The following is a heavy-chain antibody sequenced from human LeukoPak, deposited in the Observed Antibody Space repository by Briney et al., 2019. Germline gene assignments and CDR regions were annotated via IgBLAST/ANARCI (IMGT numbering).Heavy chain of an antibody. J-gene: IGHJ4*02. V-gene: IGHV1-8*01. D-gene: IGHD1-26*01. Sequence: ASVKVSCKASGYTFSDYDINWVRQATGQGLEWMGWMNPNSGNTGYAQKFQGRVTMTRNTSITTAYMEMSSLTSEDTAVYYCARSEVGPTTLPIDYWGQGTLLTVSS. CDR3: ARSEVGPTTLPIDY. CDR1: GYTFSDYD. CDR2: MNPNSGNT.